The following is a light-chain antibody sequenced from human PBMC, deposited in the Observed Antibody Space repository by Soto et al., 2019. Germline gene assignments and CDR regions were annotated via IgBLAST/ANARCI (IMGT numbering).Light chain of an antibody. J-gene: IGLJ7*01. V-gene: IGLV1-40*01. CDR3: QSSVRSLRGYV. CDR2: GNT. CDR1: SSNIGAGYD. Sequence: QAVVTQPPSVSGAPGQRVTISCTGTSSNIGAGYDVHWYQHLPGTAPKLLIYGNTIRPSGVPDRFSGSKSGTSASLAITGLQAEDEADYYCQSSVRSLRGYVFGTGTQLTVL.